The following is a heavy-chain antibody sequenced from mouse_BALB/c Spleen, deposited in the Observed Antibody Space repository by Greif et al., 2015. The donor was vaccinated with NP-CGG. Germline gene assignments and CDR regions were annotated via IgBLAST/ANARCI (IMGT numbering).Heavy chain of an antibody. CDR3: ARYGNYAMNY. D-gene: IGHD2-1*01. CDR2: ISSGSSTI. Sequence: EVKLMESGGGLVQPGGSRKLSCAASGFTFSSFGMHWVRQAPEKGLEWVAYISSGSSTIYYADTVKGRFTISRDNPKNPLFLQMTSLMSEDTAMYYCARYGNYAMNYWGQGTSFTASS. V-gene: IGHV5-17*02. J-gene: IGHJ4*01. CDR1: GFTFSSFG.